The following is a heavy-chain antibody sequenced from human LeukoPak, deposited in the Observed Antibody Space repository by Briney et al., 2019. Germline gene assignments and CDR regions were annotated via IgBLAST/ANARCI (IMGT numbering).Heavy chain of an antibody. D-gene: IGHD6-6*01. CDR1: GGSFSGYY. CDR3: ARWVWSIAARPPGYYYYYYMDV. V-gene: IGHV4-34*01. J-gene: IGHJ6*03. Sequence: PSETLSLTCAVYGGSFSGYYWSWIRQPPGKGLEWIGEINHSGSTNYNPSLKSRVTISVDTSKNQFSLKLSSVTAADTAVYYCARWVWSIAARPPGYYYYYYMDVWGQGTTVTVSS. CDR2: INHSGST.